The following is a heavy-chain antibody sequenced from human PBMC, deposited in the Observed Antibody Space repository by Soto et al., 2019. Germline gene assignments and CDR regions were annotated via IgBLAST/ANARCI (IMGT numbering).Heavy chain of an antibody. V-gene: IGHV3-74*01. J-gene: IGHJ5*02. D-gene: IGHD2-21*01. CDR2: INSDGSTT. CDR3: ARGGGVSTLQGS. CDR1: GFTFSSYW. Sequence: EVQLVESGGGLVQPGGSLRLSCAASGFTFSSYWMHWVRQAPGKGLVWVSRINSDGSTTNYADSVKGRFTISRHNAKNTLFLQKNSLNAEDTAVYYCARGGGVSTLQGSWGQGTLVTVSS.